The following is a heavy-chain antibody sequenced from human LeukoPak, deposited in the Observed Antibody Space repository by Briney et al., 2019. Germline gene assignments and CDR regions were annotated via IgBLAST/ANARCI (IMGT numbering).Heavy chain of an antibody. V-gene: IGHV3-48*01. CDR3: AKQGDIVVVPAAPEGHFDY. CDR2: ISSSSSTI. CDR1: GFTFSSFS. D-gene: IGHD2-2*01. Sequence: GGSLRLSCAASGFTFSSFSMNWVRQAPGKGLEWVSYISSSSSTIYYADSVKGRFTISRDNSKNTLYLQMNSLRAEDTAVYYCAKQGDIVVVPAAPEGHFDYWGQGTLVTVSS. J-gene: IGHJ4*02.